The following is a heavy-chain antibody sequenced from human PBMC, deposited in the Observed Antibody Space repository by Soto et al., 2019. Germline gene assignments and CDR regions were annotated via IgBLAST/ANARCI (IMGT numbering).Heavy chain of an antibody. D-gene: IGHD3-3*01. Sequence: ASVKVSCKASGYTFTSYAMHWVRQAPGQRLEWMGWINAGNGNTKYSQKFQGRVTITRDTSASTAYMELSSLRSEDTAVYYCARDRDYDFWSGHPNDAFDIWGQGTMVTVSS. V-gene: IGHV1-3*01. CDR1: GYTFTSYA. J-gene: IGHJ3*02. CDR2: INAGNGNT. CDR3: ARDRDYDFWSGHPNDAFDI.